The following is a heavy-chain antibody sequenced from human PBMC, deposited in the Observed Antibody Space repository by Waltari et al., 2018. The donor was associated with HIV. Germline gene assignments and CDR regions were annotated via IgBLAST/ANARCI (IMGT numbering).Heavy chain of an antibody. CDR2: IIPIFDTS. CDR3: ARELKQLSPQDYDSPPRGFDI. Sequence: QVQLVQSGAEVKTPGSSVKVSCKASGGTFSSYAISWMRQAPGQWLGWMGGIIPIFDTSNYAQKLQGRVTITADESTSTADMELSSLRSDDTAVYYCARELKQLSPQDYDSPPRGFDIWGQGTMVTVSS. D-gene: IGHD3-22*01. J-gene: IGHJ3*02. CDR1: GGTFSSYA. V-gene: IGHV1-69*12.